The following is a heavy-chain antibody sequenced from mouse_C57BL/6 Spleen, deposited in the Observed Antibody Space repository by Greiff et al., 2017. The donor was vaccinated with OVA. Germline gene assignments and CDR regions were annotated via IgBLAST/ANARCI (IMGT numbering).Heavy chain of an antibody. CDR3: ARPLDSSGFSWFAY. D-gene: IGHD3-2*02. V-gene: IGHV1-69*01. J-gene: IGHJ3*01. Sequence: QVQLKQPGAELVMPGASVKLSCKASGYTFTSYWMHWVEQRPGQGLEWIGEIDPSDSYTNYNQKFKGKSTLTVDKSSSTAYMQLSSLTSEDSAVYYCARPLDSSGFSWFAYWGQGTLVTVSA. CDR2: IDPSDSYT. CDR1: GYTFTSYW.